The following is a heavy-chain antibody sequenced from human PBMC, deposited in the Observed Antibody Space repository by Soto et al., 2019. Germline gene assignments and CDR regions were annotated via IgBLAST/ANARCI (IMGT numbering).Heavy chain of an antibody. Sequence: SETLSLTCTVSGGSISSSSYYWGWIRQPPGKGLEWIGYIYYSGSTNYNPSLKSRVTISVDTSKNQFSLKLSSVTAADTAVYYCGRSRDSDGYWARFWGQGILVTVSS. CDR3: GRSRDSDGYWARF. CDR1: GGSISSSSYY. V-gene: IGHV4-61*05. CDR2: IYYSGST. J-gene: IGHJ4*02. D-gene: IGHD3-22*01.